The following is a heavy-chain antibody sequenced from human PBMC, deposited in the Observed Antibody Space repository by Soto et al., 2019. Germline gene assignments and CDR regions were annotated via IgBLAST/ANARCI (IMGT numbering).Heavy chain of an antibody. CDR3: AKAVLGRVGVVPAAIDY. CDR2: ISGSCCST. Sequence: GGSLRLSCAASGFTFSSYAMSWVRQAPGKGLEWVAAISGSCCSTYYADSVKGRFTISRDNSKNTLYLQMNSLRAEDTAADYCAKAVLGRVGVVPAAIDYWGQGTLVTVSS. J-gene: IGHJ4*02. CDR1: GFTFSSYA. V-gene: IGHV3-23*01. D-gene: IGHD2-2*01.